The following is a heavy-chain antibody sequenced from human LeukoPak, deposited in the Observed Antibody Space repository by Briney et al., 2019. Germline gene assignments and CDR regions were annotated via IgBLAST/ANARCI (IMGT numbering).Heavy chain of an antibody. D-gene: IGHD3-3*01. CDR2: ISGSGGST. V-gene: IGHV3-23*01. J-gene: IGHJ4*02. CDR1: GFTFSGHG. CDR3: ARLSLKVLEWSPTKGKETPYFDY. Sequence: GGSLRLSCAASGFTFSGHGMNWVRQAPGKGLEWVSAISGSGGSTYYADSVKGRLTISRDNSKNTLYLQMNSLRAEDTAVYYCARLSLKVLEWSPTKGKETPYFDYWGQGTLVTLSS.